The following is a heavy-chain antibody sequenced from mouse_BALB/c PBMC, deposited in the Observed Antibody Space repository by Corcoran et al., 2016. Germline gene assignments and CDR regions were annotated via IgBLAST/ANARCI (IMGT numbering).Heavy chain of an antibody. Sequence: EVQLQQSGPELVKPGASVKMSCKASGYTFTSYVMHWVKQKPGQGLEWIGYINPYNDGTKYNEKCKGKAKLTSDKTTRTAYMEPSSLTSDDSAVYYCGTPDYWGPGTTHTVSS. J-gene: IGHJ2*01. CDR2: INPYNDGT. CDR1: GYTFTSYV. CDR3: GTPDY. V-gene: IGHV1S136*01.